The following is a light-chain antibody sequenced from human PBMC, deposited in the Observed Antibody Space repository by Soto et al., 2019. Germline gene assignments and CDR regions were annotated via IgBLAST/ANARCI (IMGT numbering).Light chain of an antibody. J-gene: IGKJ4*01. CDR1: QTINTY. CDR3: QQTYGSPLT. CDR2: GAS. V-gene: IGKV1-39*01. Sequence: IQMTQSPSPLSASVGDRVTITCRASQTINTYLNWYQQRPGKAPQLLVHGASNLQSGVPPRFSGSGSGTDFALTITSLQPEDFATYFCQQTYGSPLTFGGGTKVEIK.